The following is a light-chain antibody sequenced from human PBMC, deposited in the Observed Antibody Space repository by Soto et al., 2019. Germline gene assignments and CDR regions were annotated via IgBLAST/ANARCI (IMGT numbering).Light chain of an antibody. V-gene: IGKV1-39*01. Sequence: DIQMTQSPSSLSASVGDRVTITCRASQSISSYLNWYQQKPGKAPKLLIYAAYSLQSGVPSRFSGSGSGTEFTLTISSLQPEDFATYYCQQSYSTPPTFGGGNKVEIK. J-gene: IGKJ4*01. CDR1: QSISSY. CDR2: AAY. CDR3: QQSYSTPPT.